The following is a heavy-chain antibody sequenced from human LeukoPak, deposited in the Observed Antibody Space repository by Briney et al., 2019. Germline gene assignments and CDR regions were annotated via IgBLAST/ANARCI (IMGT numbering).Heavy chain of an antibody. CDR3: ARAYNYYDSSGYYLGYYFDY. D-gene: IGHD3-22*01. V-gene: IGHV1-3*02. CDR2: SNAGNGNT. J-gene: IGHJ4*02. Sequence: ASVTVSCKASGYAFTSYAMHWVRQAPGQRLEWMGWSNAGNGNTKYSQEFHGRVTITRDTSASTAYMELSSLRSEDMAVYYCARAYNYYDSSGYYLGYYFDYWGQGTLVTVSS. CDR1: GYAFTSYA.